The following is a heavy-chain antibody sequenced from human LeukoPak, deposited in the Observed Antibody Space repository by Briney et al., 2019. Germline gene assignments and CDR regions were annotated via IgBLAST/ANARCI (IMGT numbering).Heavy chain of an antibody. D-gene: IGHD3-3*01. CDR1: GYTFTSYD. CDR3: ARDVSLFNWRDWFDP. J-gene: IGHJ5*02. CDR2: MNPNSGNT. Sequence: ASVKVSCKASGYTFTSYDINWVRQATGQGLEWMGWMNPNSGNTGYAQKFQGRVTMTRNTSISTAYMELSSLRSEDTAVYYCARDVSLFNWRDWFDPWGRGTLVTVSS. V-gene: IGHV1-8*01.